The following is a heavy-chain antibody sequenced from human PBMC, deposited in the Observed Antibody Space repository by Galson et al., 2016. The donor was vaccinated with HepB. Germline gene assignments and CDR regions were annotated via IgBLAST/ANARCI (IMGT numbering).Heavy chain of an antibody. CDR2: INVGTGNT. D-gene: IGHD6-6*01. Sequence: HWVRQAPEQRLEWMGWINVGTGNTRISQKFRGRVTLTRDTSASTAYMELGSLRSEDTAVYYCAREPPAARKDLDYWGQGTLVTVSS. J-gene: IGHJ4*02. CDR3: AREPPAARKDLDY. V-gene: IGHV1-3*01.